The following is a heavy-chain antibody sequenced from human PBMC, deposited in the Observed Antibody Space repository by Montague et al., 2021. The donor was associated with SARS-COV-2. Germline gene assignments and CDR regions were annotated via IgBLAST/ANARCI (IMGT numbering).Heavy chain of an antibody. CDR1: GDSIINIKTSY. D-gene: IGHD3-16*01. CDR2: IFHTGTS. J-gene: IGHJ4*02. CDR3: AQVNRRLGGVSFDS. V-gene: IGHV4-61*05. Sequence: SETLSLTCNVSGDSIINIKTSYWGWILLPPGKGLEWIGYIFHTGTSNXQASLKSRVTMSADTSKTQFSLKLTSVTAADTAVYFCAQVNRRLGGVSFDSWGQGALVTVSS.